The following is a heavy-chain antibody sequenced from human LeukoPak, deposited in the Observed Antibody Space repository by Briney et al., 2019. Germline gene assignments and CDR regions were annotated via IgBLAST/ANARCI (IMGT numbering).Heavy chain of an antibody. CDR3: AKGGSSGWYEILDY. D-gene: IGHD6-19*01. V-gene: IGHV3-23*01. Sequence: GGSLRLSCEASGFSFSSYAMTWVRQAPGKGLEWVSAISGSGGSTYYADSVKGRFTISRDNSKNTLYLQMNSLRAEDTAVYFCAKGGSSGWYEILDYWGQGTLVTVS. CDR1: GFSFSSYA. J-gene: IGHJ4*02. CDR2: ISGSGGST.